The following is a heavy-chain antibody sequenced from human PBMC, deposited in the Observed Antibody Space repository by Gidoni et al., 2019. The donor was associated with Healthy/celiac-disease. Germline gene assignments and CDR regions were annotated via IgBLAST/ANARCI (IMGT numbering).Heavy chain of an antibody. CDR2: IYPGDSDT. V-gene: IGHV5-51*01. D-gene: IGHD3-10*01. J-gene: IGHJ6*02. Sequence: EVQLVQSGAELHKPGQSLKISCEGSGYTFTSYCIGWVRQMPGKGLEWVGIIYPGDSDTRYSPYFQGQVTISADKSISTAYLQWSSLKASDTAMYYCARPARITMVQGDLGVDAWGQGTTVTVSS. CDR3: ARPARITMVQGDLGVDA. CDR1: GYTFTSYC.